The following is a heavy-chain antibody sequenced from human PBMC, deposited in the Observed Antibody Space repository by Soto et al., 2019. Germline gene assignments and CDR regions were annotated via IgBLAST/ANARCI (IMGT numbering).Heavy chain of an antibody. D-gene: IGHD4-17*01. Sequence: QVQLQESGPGLVKPSETLSLTCTVSGGSISSYYWSWIRQPPGKGLEWLGYIYYSGSTNYNPSLKSRVTISVDTSKNQCSLKLSSVTAADTAVYYCARLYGLDAFDIWGQGTMVTVSS. J-gene: IGHJ3*02. CDR1: GGSISSYY. V-gene: IGHV4-59*01. CDR2: IYYSGST. CDR3: ARLYGLDAFDI.